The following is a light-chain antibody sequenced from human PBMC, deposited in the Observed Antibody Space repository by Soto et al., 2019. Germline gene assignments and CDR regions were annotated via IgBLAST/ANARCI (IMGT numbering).Light chain of an antibody. V-gene: IGLV1-51*01. CDR2: DNN. CDR3: GTWDCSLRAGE. CDR1: SSNIGNNY. Sequence: QSVLTQPPSVSAAPGQRVTISCSGSSSNIGNNYVSWYQQLPGTAPKLLIYDNNTRPSGIPDRFSGSKSGTSATLGITGLKTGDDTDYYCGTWDCSLRAGEFGGGTQRTVL. J-gene: IGLJ3*02.